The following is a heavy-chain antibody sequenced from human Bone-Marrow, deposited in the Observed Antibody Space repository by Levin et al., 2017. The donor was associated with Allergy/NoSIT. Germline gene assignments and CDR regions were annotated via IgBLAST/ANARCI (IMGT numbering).Heavy chain of an antibody. CDR2: IKTKTDGGTP. D-gene: IGHD2-21*02. J-gene: IGHJ5*02. Sequence: GGSLRLSCAVSGFSFSNAWMTWVRQAPGKGLEWVGRIKTKTDGGTPDYAEPVKGRFIISRDDSKNTLFLEMHSLTTDDTAVYYCTKANCVGGCGGYNWFDPWGQGTLVTVSS. CDR3: TKANCVGGCGGYNWFDP. CDR1: GFSFSNAW. V-gene: IGHV3-15*01.